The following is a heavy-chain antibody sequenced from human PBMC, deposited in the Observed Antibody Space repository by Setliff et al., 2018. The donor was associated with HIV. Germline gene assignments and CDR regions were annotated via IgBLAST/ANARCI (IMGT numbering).Heavy chain of an antibody. Sequence: ASVKVSCKASGYTFTSYAMHWVRQAPGQRPEWVGWINAGNGDTEYSQKFQGRVTITRDTSASTAYMELSSLRSEDTAVYYCARGGTYYYDSSGYFIPGKYWGQGSLVTVSS. CDR1: GYTFTSYA. V-gene: IGHV1-3*01. CDR2: INAGNGDT. CDR3: ARGGTYYYDSSGYFIPGKY. D-gene: IGHD3-22*01. J-gene: IGHJ4*02.